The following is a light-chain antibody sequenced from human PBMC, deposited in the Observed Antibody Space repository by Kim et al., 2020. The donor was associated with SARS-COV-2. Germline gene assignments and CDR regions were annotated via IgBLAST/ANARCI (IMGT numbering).Light chain of an antibody. CDR1: QGIYKY. Sequence: SASVGDRVTITWRASQGIYKYLAWYQQKPGKVPKLLIYDASTLQSGFPSRFSGRGSGTSFTLTISSLQPEDVATYYCQKYDVAPYTFGQGTKLEI. CDR3: QKYDVAPYT. V-gene: IGKV1-27*01. CDR2: DAS. J-gene: IGKJ2*01.